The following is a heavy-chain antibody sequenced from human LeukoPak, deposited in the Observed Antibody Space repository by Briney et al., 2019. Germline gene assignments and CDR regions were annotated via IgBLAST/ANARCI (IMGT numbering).Heavy chain of an antibody. Sequence: KPSETLSLTCTVSSGSISSYYWSWIRQPPGKGLEWIGYSGNTNYNPSLKSRVTISVDTSKNQFSLKLSSVTAADTAVYYCARAQMVRGIIIKVFWYFDLWGRGTLVTVSS. CDR3: ARAQMVRGIIIKVFWYFDL. J-gene: IGHJ2*01. V-gene: IGHV4-59*01. CDR2: SGNT. D-gene: IGHD3-10*01. CDR1: SGSISSYY.